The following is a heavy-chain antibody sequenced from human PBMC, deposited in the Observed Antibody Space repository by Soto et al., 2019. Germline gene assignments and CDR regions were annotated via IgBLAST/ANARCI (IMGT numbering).Heavy chain of an antibody. CDR2: IYHSGST. J-gene: IGHJ4*02. V-gene: IGHV4-38-2*01. Sequence: PSETLSLTCAVSGYSISSGYYWGWIRQPPGKGLEWIGSIYHSGSTYYNPSLKSRVTISVDTSKNQFSLKVSAVTAADTAVYYCASSQKGYNWNYFDHWGQGALVTVSS. D-gene: IGHD1-20*01. CDR1: GYSISSGYY. CDR3: ASSQKGYNWNYFDH.